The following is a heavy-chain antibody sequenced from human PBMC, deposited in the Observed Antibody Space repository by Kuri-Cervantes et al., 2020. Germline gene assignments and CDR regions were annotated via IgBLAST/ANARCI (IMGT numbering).Heavy chain of an antibody. CDR1: GGTFSSYA. V-gene: IGHV1-18*01. CDR3: ARESSGWYANYYYYMDV. CDR2: IGAYNGNT. J-gene: IGHJ6*03. Sequence: ASVKVSCKASGGTFSSYAISWVRQAPGQGLEWMGWIGAYNGNTNYAQKLQGRVTMTTDTSTSTAYMELRSLRSEDTAVYYCARESSGWYANYYYYMDVWGKGTTVTVSS. D-gene: IGHD6-19*01.